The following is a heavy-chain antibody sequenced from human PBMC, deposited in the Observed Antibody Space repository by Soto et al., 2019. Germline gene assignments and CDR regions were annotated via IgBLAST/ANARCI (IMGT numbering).Heavy chain of an antibody. CDR2: ISYDGSNK. V-gene: IGHV3-30*18. J-gene: IGHJ5*02. CDR1: GFTFSSYG. Sequence: GGSLRLSCAASGFTFSSYGMHWVRQAPGKGLEWVAVISYDGSNKYYADSVKGRFTISRDNSKNTLYLQMNSLRAEDTAVYYCAKGERWYDRLYDTQPRGPWGQGTLVTVSS. D-gene: IGHD3-9*01. CDR3: AKGERWYDRLYDTQPRGP.